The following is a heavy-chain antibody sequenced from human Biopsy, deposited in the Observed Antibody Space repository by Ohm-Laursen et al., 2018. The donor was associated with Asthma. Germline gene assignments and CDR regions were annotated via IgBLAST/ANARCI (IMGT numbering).Heavy chain of an antibody. CDR2: ISTSGGSK. Sequence: GSLRLSCAASGFTFSSYAMSWVRQTPDRGLEWVSGISTSGGSKYYADSVKGRFTLSRDNSKTTLSLQMNNLTEGDTAVYYCVKALGGGDGFDVWGLGTTVTVSS. J-gene: IGHJ3*01. CDR1: GFTFSSYA. V-gene: IGHV3-23*01. CDR3: VKALGGGDGFDV.